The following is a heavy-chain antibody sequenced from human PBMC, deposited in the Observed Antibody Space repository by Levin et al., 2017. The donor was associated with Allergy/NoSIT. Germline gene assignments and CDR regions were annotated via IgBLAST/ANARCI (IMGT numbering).Heavy chain of an antibody. CDR1: GFTFNSYT. CDR3: ARDRLSHSGIYLAS. V-gene: IGHV3-21*01. Sequence: GESLKISCEASGFTFNSYTMNWVRQAPGRGLEWVSSITPTGTYIYYTDSVKGRFIISRDNANHSLYLQMYSLRVEDTAIYYCARDRLSHSGIYLASWGQGALVTVSS. CDR2: ITPTGTYI. D-gene: IGHD5-12*01. J-gene: IGHJ4*02.